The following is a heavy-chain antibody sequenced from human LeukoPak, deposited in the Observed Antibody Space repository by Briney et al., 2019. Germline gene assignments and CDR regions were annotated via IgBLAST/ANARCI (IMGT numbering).Heavy chain of an antibody. V-gene: IGHV4-39*01. CDR3: ARHTGPGVNPYFDY. CDR2: IYSSGST. Sequence: SETLSLTCSVSGASISSGSNYWGWIRQPPGKTLEWIGSIYSSGSTYYNPSLKSRVAISVDTSKNQFSLKLSSVTAADTAVYYCARHTGPGVNPYFDYWGQGTLVTVSS. J-gene: IGHJ4*02. CDR1: GASISSGSNY. D-gene: IGHD1-14*01.